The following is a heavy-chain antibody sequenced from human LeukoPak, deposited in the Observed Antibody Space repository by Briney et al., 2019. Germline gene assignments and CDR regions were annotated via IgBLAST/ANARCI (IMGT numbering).Heavy chain of an antibody. Sequence: ASVKVSCKASGYTFTGCYMHWVRQTPGQGLEWVGWINPNGGGTNFAQKFQGRVTLTRDTSITTAYLEVNRLESDDTAIYYCARENNSGWYRKAAFDYWGQGALVTVTS. V-gene: IGHV1-2*02. J-gene: IGHJ4*02. D-gene: IGHD6-19*01. CDR1: GYTFTGCY. CDR2: INPNGGGT. CDR3: ARENNSGWYRKAAFDY.